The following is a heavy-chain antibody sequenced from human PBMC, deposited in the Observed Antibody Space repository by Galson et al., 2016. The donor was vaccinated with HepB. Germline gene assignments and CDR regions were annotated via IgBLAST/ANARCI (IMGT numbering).Heavy chain of an antibody. D-gene: IGHD6-13*01. V-gene: IGHV6-1*01. Sequence: CAISGDSVSSNSAAXXXIRXXXSRXXXWLXXTYXXXKWXXXYAXXVKVRITVNPDTSKNQFSLXLNSGTPEDTAVYYCARLIATNGLYGVDVWGQGTTXTFSS. CDR2: TYXXXKWXX. CDR1: GDSVSSNSAA. J-gene: IGHJ6*02. CDR3: ARLIATNGLYGVDV.